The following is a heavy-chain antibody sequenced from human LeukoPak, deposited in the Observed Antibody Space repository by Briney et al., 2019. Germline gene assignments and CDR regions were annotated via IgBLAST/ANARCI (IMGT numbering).Heavy chain of an antibody. V-gene: IGHV3-9*01. Sequence: GGSLRLSCAASGFTFDDYAMHWVRQAPGKGLEWVSGISWNSGSIGYADSVKGRFTISRDNAKNSLYLQMNSLRAEDTALYYCAKLDYGGNHAMDYWGQGTLVTVSS. CDR3: AKLDYGGNHAMDY. CDR2: ISWNSGSI. J-gene: IGHJ4*02. D-gene: IGHD4-23*01. CDR1: GFTFDDYA.